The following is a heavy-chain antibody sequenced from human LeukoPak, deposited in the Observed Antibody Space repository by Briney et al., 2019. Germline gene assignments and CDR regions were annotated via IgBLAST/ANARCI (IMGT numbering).Heavy chain of an antibody. CDR1: GFTFSSYW. CDR3: ARSRNGSFDY. Sequence: GGSLRLSCAASGFTFSSYWMHWVRQALGKGLVWVSRINSDGTNTSYADSVKGRFTISRDNAKNTLYLQMNSLRAEDTALYYCARSRNGSFDYWGQGTLVTVSS. CDR2: INSDGTNT. J-gene: IGHJ4*02. D-gene: IGHD6-25*01. V-gene: IGHV3-74*01.